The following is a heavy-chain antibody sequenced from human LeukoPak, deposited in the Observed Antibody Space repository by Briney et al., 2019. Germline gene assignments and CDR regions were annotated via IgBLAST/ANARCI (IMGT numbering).Heavy chain of an antibody. V-gene: IGHV3-43*01. D-gene: IGHD5-12*01. J-gene: IGHJ4*02. Sequence: GGSLRLSCAASGFTFHHYSMHWVRQPPGKGLEWVSLISWDGGITYYADSVRGRFTISRDNSKNSLSLEMNSLRTEDTALYYCAKDSDTGGYSFGSWGQGTLVTVTS. CDR3: AKDSDTGGYSFGS. CDR1: GFTFHHYS. CDR2: ISWDGGIT.